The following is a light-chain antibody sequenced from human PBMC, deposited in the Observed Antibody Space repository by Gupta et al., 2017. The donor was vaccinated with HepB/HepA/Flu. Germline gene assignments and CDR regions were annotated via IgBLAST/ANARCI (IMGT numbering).Light chain of an antibody. Sequence: SSELAQDTAVSVAMGQTVRITCQGDSLRSYYASWYQQKPGQAPVLVIYGKNNRPSGIPDRFSGSSSGNTASLTITGAQAEDEADYYCNSRDSSGTVVFGGGTKLTVL. CDR1: SLRSYY. CDR2: GKN. CDR3: NSRDSSGTVV. J-gene: IGLJ2*01. V-gene: IGLV3-19*01.